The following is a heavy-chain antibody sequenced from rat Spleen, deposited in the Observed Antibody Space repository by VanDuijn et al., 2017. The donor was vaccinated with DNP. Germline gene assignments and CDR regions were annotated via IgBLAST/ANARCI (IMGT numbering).Heavy chain of an antibody. CDR3: TGMTNFDY. Sequence: EVQLVESGGGLVQPGRSLKLSCVASGFTFNNYWMTWIRQAPGKGLEWVTSITNTGGSTYYPHSVKGRFTISRDNANSPLYLQMNSLRSEYTATYYCTGMTNFDYWGQGVMVPVSS. CDR1: GFTFNNYW. J-gene: IGHJ2*01. CDR2: ITNTGGST. V-gene: IGHV5-31*01. D-gene: IGHD1-7*01.